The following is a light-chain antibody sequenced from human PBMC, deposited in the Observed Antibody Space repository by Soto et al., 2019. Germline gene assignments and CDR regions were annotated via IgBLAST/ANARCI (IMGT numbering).Light chain of an antibody. CDR1: QSVSTF. V-gene: IGKV3-11*01. J-gene: IGKJ1*01. Sequence: EIVLTQSPATLSLSPGERATLSCRASQSVSTFLAWYQQKPGQAPRLLIYDASNRATGIPARFSGSGSGTDFTLTISSLDPEDFVVYYCQQRSNWPGTFGHGTKVEIK. CDR2: DAS. CDR3: QQRSNWPGT.